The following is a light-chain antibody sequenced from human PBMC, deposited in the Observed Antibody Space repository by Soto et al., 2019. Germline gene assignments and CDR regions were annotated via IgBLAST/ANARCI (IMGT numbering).Light chain of an antibody. CDR2: GAS. J-gene: IGKJ5*01. CDR3: QQYNNWPPIT. Sequence: EIVMTQHPATLSVSPGERATLSCRASQSVSSNLACYQLKPCQAPRLLIYGASTRATGIPARFSGSGSGTEFTLSISSLQSEDFAVYYCQQYNNWPPITFGQGTRLEIK. CDR1: QSVSSN. V-gene: IGKV3-15*01.